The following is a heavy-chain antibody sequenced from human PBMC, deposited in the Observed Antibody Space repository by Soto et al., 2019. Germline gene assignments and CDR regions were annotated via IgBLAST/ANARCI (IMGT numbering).Heavy chain of an antibody. V-gene: IGHV1-2*04. J-gene: IGHJ4*02. CDR3: ARATSYDIYSYFDY. CDR1: GYTFTGYY. D-gene: IGHD5-12*01. CDR2: INPNSGGT. Sequence: ASVKVSCKASGYTFTGYYMHWVRQAPGQGLEWMGWINPNSGGTNYAQKFQGWVTMTRDTSISTAYMELSRLRSDDTAVYYCARATSYDIYSYFDYWGQGTLVTVSS.